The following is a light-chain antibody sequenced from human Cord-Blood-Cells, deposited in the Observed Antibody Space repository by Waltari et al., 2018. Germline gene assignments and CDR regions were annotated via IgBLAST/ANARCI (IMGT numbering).Light chain of an antibody. J-gene: IGLJ3*02. CDR2: EVS. CDR1: SSDVGGYHL. V-gene: IGLV2-23*02. Sequence: QSALTQPASVSGSPGPSIAIPCTGTSSDVGGYHLVSWYQQHPGKAPKLMIYEVSKRPSGVSNRFSGSKSGNTASLTISGLQAEDEADYYCCSYAGSSTWVFGGGTKLTVL. CDR3: CSYAGSSTWV.